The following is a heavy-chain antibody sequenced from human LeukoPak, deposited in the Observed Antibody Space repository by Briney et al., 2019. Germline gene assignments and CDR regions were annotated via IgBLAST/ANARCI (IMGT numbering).Heavy chain of an antibody. Sequence: ASVKVSCKASGYTFTGYCMHWVRQAPGQGLEWMGWINPNSGGTNYAQKFQGRVAMTRDTSISTAYMELSRLRSDDTAVYYCARESKDPGRSGSFDYWGQGTLVTVSS. CDR3: ARESKDPGRSGSFDY. CDR2: INPNSGGT. J-gene: IGHJ4*02. V-gene: IGHV1-2*02. D-gene: IGHD1-26*01. CDR1: GYTFTGYC.